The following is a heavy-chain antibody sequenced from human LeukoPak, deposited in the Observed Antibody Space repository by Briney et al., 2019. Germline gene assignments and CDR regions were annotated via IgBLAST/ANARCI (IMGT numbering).Heavy chain of an antibody. D-gene: IGHD5-12*01. CDR1: GYTFTSYG. Sequence: GASVKLSCKASGYTFTSYGISWVRQAPGQGLEWMGRIIPILGIANYAQKFQGRVTITADKSTSTAYMELSSLRSEDTAVYYCARDYIVATQPEDFDYWGQGTLVTVSS. CDR3: ARDYIVATQPEDFDY. V-gene: IGHV1-69*04. CDR2: IIPILGIA. J-gene: IGHJ4*02.